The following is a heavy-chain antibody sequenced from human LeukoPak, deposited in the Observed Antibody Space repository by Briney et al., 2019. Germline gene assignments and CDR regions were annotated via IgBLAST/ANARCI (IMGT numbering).Heavy chain of an antibody. J-gene: IGHJ3*02. CDR2: ISGSGGRT. CDR3: AKGYSSYAFDI. D-gene: IGHD6-13*01. CDR1: GFTFSSYW. Sequence: GGSLRLSCAASGFTFSSYWMHWVRQAPGKGLEWVSAISGSGGRTYYADSVKGRFTISRDNSKNTLYLQMNSLRAEDTAVYYCAKGYSSYAFDIWGQGTMVTVSS. V-gene: IGHV3-23*01.